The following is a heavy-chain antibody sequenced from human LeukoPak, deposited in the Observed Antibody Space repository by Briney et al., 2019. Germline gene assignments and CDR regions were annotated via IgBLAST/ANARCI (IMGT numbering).Heavy chain of an antibody. CDR2: ISSSGSTI. V-gene: IGHV3-48*02. CDR3: AMDYYDSSGYLH. Sequence: GGSLRLSCAASGFTFSSYSMNWVRQAPGKGLEWVSYISSSGSTIYYADSVKGRFTISRDNAKNSLYLQMNSLRDEDTAVYYCAMDYYDSSGYLHWGQGTLVTVSS. D-gene: IGHD3-22*01. J-gene: IGHJ4*02. CDR1: GFTFSSYS.